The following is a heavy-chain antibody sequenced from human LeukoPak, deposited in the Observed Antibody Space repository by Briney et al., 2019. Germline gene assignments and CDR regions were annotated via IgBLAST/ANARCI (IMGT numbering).Heavy chain of an antibody. CDR2: IYSDGTT. CDR3: ARERQGI. CDR1: GFIVSANY. J-gene: IGHJ3*02. V-gene: IGHV3-53*01. Sequence: GSLRLSCAASGFIVSANYMTWVRQAPGKGLEWLSVIYSDGTTYYADSVKGRFTISRDNSKTTLYLQMNSLRAEDTAVYYCARERQGIWGQGTMVTVSS.